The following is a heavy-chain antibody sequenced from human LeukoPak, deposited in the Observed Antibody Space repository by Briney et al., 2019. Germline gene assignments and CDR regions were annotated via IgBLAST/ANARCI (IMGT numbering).Heavy chain of an antibody. V-gene: IGHV4-30-4*01. CDR1: GGSISSGDYY. Sequence: SQTLSLTCTVSGGSISSGDYYWSWIRQPPGKGLEWIVYIYYSGSTYYNPSLKSRVTISVDTSKNQFSLKLSSVTAADTAVYYCAREVPAANWFDPWGQGTLVTVSS. CDR3: AREVPAANWFDP. CDR2: IYYSGST. D-gene: IGHD2-2*01. J-gene: IGHJ5*02.